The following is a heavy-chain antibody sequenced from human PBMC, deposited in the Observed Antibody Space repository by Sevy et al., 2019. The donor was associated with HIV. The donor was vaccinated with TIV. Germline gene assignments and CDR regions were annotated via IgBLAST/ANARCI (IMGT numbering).Heavy chain of an antibody. CDR3: ASRTTTSRYYYYMDV. J-gene: IGHJ6*03. CDR1: GGSFSGYY. D-gene: IGHD4-17*01. V-gene: IGHV4-34*01. CDR2: INHSGST. Sequence: SETLSLTCAVYGGSFSGYYWSWIRQPPGKGLEWIGEINHSGSTNYNPSLKSRVTISVDTSKNQFSLKLSSVTAADTAVYYCASRTTTSRYYYYMDVWGKGTTVTVSS.